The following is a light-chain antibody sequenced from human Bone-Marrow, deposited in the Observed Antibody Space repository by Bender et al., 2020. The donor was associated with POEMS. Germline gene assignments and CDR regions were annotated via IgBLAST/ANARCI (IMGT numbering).Light chain of an antibody. V-gene: IGLV2-14*03. Sequence: QSALTQPASVSGSPGQSITISCTGTSSDVGGYNFVSWYQHHPGKAPKLMIYDVSNRPSGVSNRFSGSKSGNTASLTISGLQADDEADYYCSAWDDSLNSPLFGGGTKLTVL. CDR2: DVS. CDR1: SSDVGGYNF. J-gene: IGLJ3*02. CDR3: SAWDDSLNSPL.